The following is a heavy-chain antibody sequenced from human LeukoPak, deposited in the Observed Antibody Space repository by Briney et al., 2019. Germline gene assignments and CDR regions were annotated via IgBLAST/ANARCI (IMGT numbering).Heavy chain of an antibody. CDR3: ARPYYYDSRIDP. CDR2: IYFSGST. Sequence: PSETLSLMCTVSGGSIISRSDYWGWIRQPPGKGLEWVASIYFSGSTYYNPSLKSRVTISVDMSKNQLSLKLSSVTAADTAVYYCARPYYYDSRIDPWGQGILVTVSS. J-gene: IGHJ5*02. D-gene: IGHD3-22*01. CDR1: GGSIISRSDY. V-gene: IGHV4-39*01.